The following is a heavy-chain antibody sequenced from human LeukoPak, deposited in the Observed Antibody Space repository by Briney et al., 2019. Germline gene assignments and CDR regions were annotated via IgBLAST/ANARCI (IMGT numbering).Heavy chain of an antibody. V-gene: IGHV3-21*01. J-gene: IGHJ4*02. D-gene: IGHD2-2*02. CDR2: ISSSSSYI. CDR3: ATYLNKGYCSSTSCYKDY. Sequence: KPWGSLRLSCAASGFTFSSYSMNWVRQAPGKGLEWVSSISSSSSYIYYADSVKGRFTISRDNAKNSLYLQMNSLRAEDTAVYYCATYLNKGYCSSTSCYKDYWGQGTLVTVSS. CDR1: GFTFSSYS.